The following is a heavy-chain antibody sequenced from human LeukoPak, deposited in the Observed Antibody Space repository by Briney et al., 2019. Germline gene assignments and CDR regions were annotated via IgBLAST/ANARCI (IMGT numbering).Heavy chain of an antibody. V-gene: IGHV4-4*02. J-gene: IGHJ4*02. CDR2: INHSGST. D-gene: IGHD5-18*01. CDR1: GDSISSSNW. CDR3: ANLRGYSYGAGDY. Sequence: SGTLSLTCAVSGDSISSSNWWSWVRQPPGKGLEWIGEINHSGSTNYNPSLKSRVTISVDTSKNQFSLKLSSVTAADTAVYYCANLRGYSYGAGDYWGQGTLVTVSS.